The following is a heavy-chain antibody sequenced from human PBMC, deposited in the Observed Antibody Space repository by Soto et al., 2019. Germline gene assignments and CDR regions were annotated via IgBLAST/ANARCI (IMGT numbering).Heavy chain of an antibody. V-gene: IGHV3-23*01. CDR3: AKDPPSSSSNSFDI. Sequence: TGGSLRLSCAASGFTFSSYAMNWVRQAPGQGLGWVSFISGSGGTTYYADSVKGRFTISRDKSKSTLFLQMDSLRAEDTAMYYCAKDPPSSSSNSFDIWGQGTMVTVSS. CDR2: ISGSGGTT. CDR1: GFTFSSYA. J-gene: IGHJ3*02. D-gene: IGHD2-2*01.